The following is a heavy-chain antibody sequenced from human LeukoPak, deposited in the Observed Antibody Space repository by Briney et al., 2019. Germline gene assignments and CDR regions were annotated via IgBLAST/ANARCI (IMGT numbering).Heavy chain of an antibody. CDR2: ISGSGGST. Sequence: GGSLRLSCAASGFTFSSYAMSWVRQAPGKGLEWVSAISGSGGSTYYADSVKGRFTISRDNSKNTLYLQMNSLRAEDTAVYYCAKVAEGEGCSSTSCYIDYWGQGTLVTVSS. CDR1: GFTFSSYA. V-gene: IGHV3-23*01. J-gene: IGHJ4*02. D-gene: IGHD2-2*02. CDR3: AKVAEGEGCSSTSCYIDY.